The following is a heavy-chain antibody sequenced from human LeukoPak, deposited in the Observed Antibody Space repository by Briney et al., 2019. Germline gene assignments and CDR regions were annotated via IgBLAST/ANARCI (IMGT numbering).Heavy chain of an antibody. CDR2: IFSGGST. V-gene: IGHV3-66*01. CDR1: GFTVSSNY. D-gene: IGHD3-10*01. Sequence: GGSLRLSCAASGFTVSSNYMSWGRQAPGKGLEWVSVIFSGGSTYYADSVKGRFTISRDNSKNTLYLQMNSLRAEDTAVYYCARDTPTGNGAFDIWGQGTMVTVSS. CDR3: ARDTPTGNGAFDI. J-gene: IGHJ3*02.